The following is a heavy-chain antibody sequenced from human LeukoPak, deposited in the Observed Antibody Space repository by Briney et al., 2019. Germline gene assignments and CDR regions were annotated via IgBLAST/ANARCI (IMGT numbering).Heavy chain of an antibody. V-gene: IGHV4-31*03. CDR3: ARQARMGAAAPFNY. CDR2: IYYSGST. D-gene: IGHD6-13*01. Sequence: SETLSLTCTVSGGSISSGGYYWSWIRQHPGKGLEWIGYIYYSGSTYYNPSLKSRVTISVDTSKNQFSLKLSSVTAADTAVYYCARQARMGAAAPFNYWGQGTLVTVSS. J-gene: IGHJ4*02. CDR1: GGSISSGGYY.